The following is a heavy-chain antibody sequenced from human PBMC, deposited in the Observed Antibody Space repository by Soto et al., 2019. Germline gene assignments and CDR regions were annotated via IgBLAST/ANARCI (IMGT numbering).Heavy chain of an antibody. D-gene: IGHD6-19*01. J-gene: IGHJ5*02. CDR2: ISAYNGNT. CDR1: GYTFTSYG. CDR3: ARDRRQWLPPRWFDP. Sequence: QVPLVQSGAEVKKPRASVKVSCKASGYTFTSYGISWVRQAPGQGLEWMGWISAYNGNTNYAQKLQGRVTMTTDTSTSTAYMELRSLRSDDTAVYYCARDRRQWLPPRWFDPWGQGTLVTVSS. V-gene: IGHV1-18*01.